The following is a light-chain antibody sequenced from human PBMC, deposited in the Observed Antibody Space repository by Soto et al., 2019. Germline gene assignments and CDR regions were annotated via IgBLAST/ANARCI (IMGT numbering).Light chain of an antibody. J-gene: IGLJ2*01. CDR3: AAWDDSLSVYVV. V-gene: IGLV1-47*01. CDR1: SSNIGSNY. CDR2: RNN. Sequence: QYVLTQPPSASGTPGQRVTISCSGSSSNIGSNYVYWYQQLPGTAPKLLIYRNNQRPSGVPDRFSGSKSGTSASLAISGLRSEDEADYYCAAWDDSLSVYVVFGGGTKLTVL.